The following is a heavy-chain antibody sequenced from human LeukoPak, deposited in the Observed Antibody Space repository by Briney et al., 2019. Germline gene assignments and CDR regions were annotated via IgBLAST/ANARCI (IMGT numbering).Heavy chain of an antibody. CDR3: ARRLGYCSGGSCGPGGWFDP. CDR2: INAGNGNT. V-gene: IGHV1-3*01. J-gene: IGHJ5*02. CDR1: GYTFTDYA. Sequence: ASVKVSCRASGYTFTDYALHWGRQVPGQRLEWRGWINAGNGNTKYSQKFQGRVTITRDTSASTAYMELSSPRSEDTAVYYCARRLGYCSGGSCGPGGWFDPWGQGTLVTVP. D-gene: IGHD2-15*01.